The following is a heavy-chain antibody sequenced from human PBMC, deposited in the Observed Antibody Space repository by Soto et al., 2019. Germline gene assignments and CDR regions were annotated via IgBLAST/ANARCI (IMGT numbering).Heavy chain of an antibody. D-gene: IGHD3-10*01. J-gene: IGHJ4*02. V-gene: IGHV3-48*02. CDR3: VSGIYDY. CDR1: GFNFGIYG. CDR2: ISSSGSPV. Sequence: GGSLRLSCVASGFNFGIYGMNWVRQAPGKGLEWVAHISSSGSPVYYTDSVKGRFTASRDNAKNSLFLQLNSLRDEDTALYYCVSGIYDYWGQGTQVTVSS.